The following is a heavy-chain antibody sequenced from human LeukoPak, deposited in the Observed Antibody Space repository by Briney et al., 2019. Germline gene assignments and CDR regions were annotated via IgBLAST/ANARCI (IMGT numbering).Heavy chain of an antibody. J-gene: IGHJ4*02. V-gene: IGHV3-23*01. CDR2: ISGSGGST. D-gene: IGHD2-2*01. Sequence: GGSLRLSCAASGFTFSSYGMSWVRQAPGKGLEWVSAISGSGGSTYYADSVKGRFTISRDNSKNTLYLQMNSLRAEDTAVYYCAKAHGPGSNNHPVPGAFDYWGQGTLVTVSS. CDR3: AKAHGPGSNNHPVPGAFDY. CDR1: GFTFSSYG.